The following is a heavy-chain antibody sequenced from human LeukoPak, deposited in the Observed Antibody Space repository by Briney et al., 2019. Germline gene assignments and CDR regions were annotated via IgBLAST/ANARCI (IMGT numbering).Heavy chain of an antibody. Sequence: GGSLRLSCAASGFTFSSYGMSWVRQAPGKGLEWVSAISGSGGSTYYADSVKGRFTISRDNSKNTLYLQMNSLRAEDTAVYYCASSSDIYGSGSYFNSLGDVWGKGTTVSISS. CDR2: ISGSGGST. CDR1: GFTFSSYG. V-gene: IGHV3-23*01. D-gene: IGHD3-10*01. CDR3: ASSSDIYGSGSYFNSLGDV. J-gene: IGHJ6*04.